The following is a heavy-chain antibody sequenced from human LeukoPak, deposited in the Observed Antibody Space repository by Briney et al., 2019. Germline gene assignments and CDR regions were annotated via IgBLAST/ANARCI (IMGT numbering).Heavy chain of an antibody. V-gene: IGHV3-23*01. Sequence: GGSMRLSCAAPGFTFSNYAMNWVRQAPGKGLEWVSGISGSGFDTYYADSVKGRFTISRDNSKNTLNLQMNGLRAEDTAVYYCAKGTRRETIFGIIIRYFDYWGQGTLVTVSS. D-gene: IGHD3-3*01. CDR3: AKGTRRETIFGIIIRYFDY. J-gene: IGHJ4*02. CDR2: ISGSGFDT. CDR1: GFTFSNYA.